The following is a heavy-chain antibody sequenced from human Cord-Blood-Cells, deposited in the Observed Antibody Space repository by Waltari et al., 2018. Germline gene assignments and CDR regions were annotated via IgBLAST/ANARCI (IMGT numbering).Heavy chain of an antibody. V-gene: IGHV3-33*01. J-gene: IGHJ4*02. Sequence: QVQLVESGGGVVQPGRSLRLSCAASGFTFSSYGMPWVRQAPGKGLGWVAVIWYDGSNKYYADSVKGRFTISRDNSKNTLYLQMNSLRAEDTAVYYCARDRQQLCDYWGQGTLVTVSS. CDR3: ARDRQQLCDY. D-gene: IGHD6-13*01. CDR2: IWYDGSNK. CDR1: GFTFSSYG.